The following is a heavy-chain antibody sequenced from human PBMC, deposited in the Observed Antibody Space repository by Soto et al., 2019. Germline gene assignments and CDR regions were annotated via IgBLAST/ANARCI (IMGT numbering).Heavy chain of an antibody. D-gene: IGHD1-26*01. V-gene: IGHV3-30*18. CDR1: GFTFSIYG. Sequence: GSLRLSCAASGFTFSIYGMHWVRQAPGKGLEWVAVISYDGSNKYYADSVKGRFTISRDNSKNTLYLQMNSLRAEDTAVYYCAKDVVVGATTGLGDYYYYYGMDVWGQGTTVTVSS. CDR3: AKDVVVGATTGLGDYYYYYGMDV. J-gene: IGHJ6*02. CDR2: ISYDGSNK.